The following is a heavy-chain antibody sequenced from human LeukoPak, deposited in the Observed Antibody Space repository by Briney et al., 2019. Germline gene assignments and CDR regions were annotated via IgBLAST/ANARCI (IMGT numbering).Heavy chain of an antibody. D-gene: IGHD6-13*01. CDR1: GGSISSSNW. V-gene: IGHV4-4*02. CDR3: ARRARYSSSRHFDY. J-gene: IGHJ4*02. CDR2: IYHSGST. Sequence: PSETLSLTCAVSGGSISSSNWWSWVRQPPGKGLEWIGEIYHSGSTNYNPSLKSRVTISVDKSKNQFSLKLSSVTAADTAVYYCARRARYSSSRHFDYWGQGTLVTVSS.